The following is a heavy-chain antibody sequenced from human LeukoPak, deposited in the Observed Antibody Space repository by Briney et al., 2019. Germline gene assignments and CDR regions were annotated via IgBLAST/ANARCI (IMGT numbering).Heavy chain of an antibody. CDR3: ARALRYGDSSGYYAY. CDR2: INYNSGAT. J-gene: IGHJ4*02. D-gene: IGHD3-22*01. Sequence: GASVKVSCKGSGYTFSGYYMHWVRQAPGQGGEGMGWINYNSGATNYAQALQGRVTMTRDTSITIFYMELSSLRSDDTAVYYCARALRYGDSSGYYAYWGQGTLVTVSS. V-gene: IGHV1-2*02. CDR1: GYTFSGYY.